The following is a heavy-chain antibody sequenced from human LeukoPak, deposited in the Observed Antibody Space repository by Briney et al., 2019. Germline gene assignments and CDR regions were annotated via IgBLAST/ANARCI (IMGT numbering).Heavy chain of an antibody. Sequence: SETLSLTCAVYGGSFSGYYWSWIRQPPGKGLEWIGEINHSGSTNYNPSLKSRVTISVATSKNQFSLKLSSVTAADTAVYYCAREARVEANAFDIWGQGTMVTVS. J-gene: IGHJ3*02. CDR2: INHSGST. V-gene: IGHV4-34*01. CDR1: GGSFSGYY. CDR3: AREARVEANAFDI.